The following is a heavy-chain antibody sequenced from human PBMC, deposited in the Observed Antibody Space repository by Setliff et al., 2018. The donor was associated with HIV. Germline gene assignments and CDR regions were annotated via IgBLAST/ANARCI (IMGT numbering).Heavy chain of an antibody. D-gene: IGHD7-27*01. CDR3: ARHAARLGQVDY. Sequence: SETLSLTCTVSGGSISSSSYYWGWIRQPPGKGLEWIGSIYYSGSTYYNPSLKSRVTISVDTSKNQFSLKLSSVTAADTAVYYYARHAARLGQVDYWGQGTLVTVSS. J-gene: IGHJ4*02. V-gene: IGHV4-39*01. CDR1: GGSISSSSYY. CDR2: IYYSGST.